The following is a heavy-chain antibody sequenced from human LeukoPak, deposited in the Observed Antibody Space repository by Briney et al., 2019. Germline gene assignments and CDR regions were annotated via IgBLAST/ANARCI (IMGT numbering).Heavy chain of an antibody. CDR2: INWNGGRT. Sequence: GGSLRLSCAASGFIVSSNYMSWVRQAPGKGLEWVSGINWNGGRTGYADSVKGRFTISRDNAKNSLYLQMNSLRAEDTALYYCARDYDYGDYPGYWGQGTLVTVSS. D-gene: IGHD4-17*01. CDR1: GFIVSSNY. J-gene: IGHJ4*02. V-gene: IGHV3-20*04. CDR3: ARDYDYGDYPGY.